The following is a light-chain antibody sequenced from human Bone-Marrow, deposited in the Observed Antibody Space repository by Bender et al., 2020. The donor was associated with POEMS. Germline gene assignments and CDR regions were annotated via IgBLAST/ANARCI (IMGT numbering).Light chain of an antibody. CDR2: EVS. V-gene: IGLV2-14*01. CDR1: ASDLGGYDY. J-gene: IGLJ3*02. Sequence: QSALAQPASVSGSSGQSITISCTGTASDLGGYDYVSWYQKHPGKVPKLLIYEVSNRPSGVSDRFSGFKSGNTASLTISGLQAEDEADYYCCSYMGSTTFGVFGGGTKLTVL. CDR3: CSYMGSTTFGV.